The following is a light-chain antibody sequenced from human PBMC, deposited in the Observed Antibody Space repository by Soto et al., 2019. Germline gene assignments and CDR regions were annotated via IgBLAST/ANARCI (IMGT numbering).Light chain of an antibody. J-gene: IGKJ4*01. CDR1: QTVSSA. CDR2: GAS. V-gene: IGKV3-15*01. CDR3: QQYNDWPLT. Sequence: VMTQSPATLSVSPGERATLSCRATQTVSSALAWYQQIPGQAPRLLIYGASTRATDIPPRFSGSGSGTEFTLTIGSLQSEDCAVYYCQQYNDWPLTFGGGTKVEIK.